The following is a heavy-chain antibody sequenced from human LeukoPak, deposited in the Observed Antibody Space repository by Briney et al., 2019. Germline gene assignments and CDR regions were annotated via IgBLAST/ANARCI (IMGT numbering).Heavy chain of an antibody. Sequence: GASVKVSCMASAYRFSDYFLHWVRQAPGQGLQWMGWISANNGGTNYAQKFQGRVTMTRDTSISTVYMELNRLTYGDTAVYYCARGWRINSSGGFVDPWGQGTLVTVSS. CDR1: AYRFSDYF. J-gene: IGHJ5*02. CDR2: ISANNGGT. V-gene: IGHV1-2*02. CDR3: ARGWRINSSGGFVDP. D-gene: IGHD6-6*01.